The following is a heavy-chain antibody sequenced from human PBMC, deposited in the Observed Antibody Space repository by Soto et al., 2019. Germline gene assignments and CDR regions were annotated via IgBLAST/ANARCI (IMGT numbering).Heavy chain of an antibody. CDR2: INSDGSST. CDR1: GFTFSSYW. J-gene: IGHJ5*02. V-gene: IGHV3-74*01. Sequence: GGSLRLSCAASGFTFSSYWMHWVRQAPGKGLVWVSRINSDGSSTSYADSVKGRFTISRDNAKNTLYLQMNSLRAEDTAVYYCAREKKFFCTNGVCYGLVPWGQGTLVTVSS. CDR3: AREKKFFCTNGVCYGLVP. D-gene: IGHD2-8*01.